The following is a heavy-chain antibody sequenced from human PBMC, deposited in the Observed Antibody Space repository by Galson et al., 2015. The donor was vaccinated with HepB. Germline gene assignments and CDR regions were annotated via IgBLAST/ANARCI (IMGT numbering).Heavy chain of an antibody. CDR1: GFTVSSNY. CDR3: ARDRDYGDLDY. Sequence: SLRLSCAASGFTVSSNYMSWVRQAPGKGLEWVSVIYSGGSTYYADSVKGRFTISRDNSKNTLYLQINSLRAEDTAVYYCARDRDYGDLDYWGQGTLVTVSS. J-gene: IGHJ4*02. V-gene: IGHV3-66*02. CDR2: IYSGGST. D-gene: IGHD4-17*01.